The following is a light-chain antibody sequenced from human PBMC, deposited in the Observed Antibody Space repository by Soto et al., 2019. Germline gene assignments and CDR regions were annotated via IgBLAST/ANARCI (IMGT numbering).Light chain of an antibody. Sequence: DIQMTQSPSTLSASVGDRVTITCRASQRISRWLTWYQQKPGKAPKLLIYEAYSLESGVPSRFSGSGSGTEFTLTISGLQPDDFASYYCQQYNSFPITFGQGTRLDIK. CDR2: EAY. V-gene: IGKV1-5*01. J-gene: IGKJ5*01. CDR1: QRISRW. CDR3: QQYNSFPIT.